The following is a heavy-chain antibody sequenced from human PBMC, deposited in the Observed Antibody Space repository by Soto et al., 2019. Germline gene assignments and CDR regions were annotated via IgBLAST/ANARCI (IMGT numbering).Heavy chain of an antibody. Sequence: QLHLQESGPGLVKPSETLSLTCTVSGGSISSSSYYWGWIRQPPGKGLEWIGSIYYSGSTYYNPYYKSRVTISVDTSKNQFSLKLSSVTAADTAVYYCARHARQQLAVYKNWFDPWGPGTLVTVSS. V-gene: IGHV4-39*01. J-gene: IGHJ5*02. CDR2: IYYSGST. CDR1: GGSISSSSYY. D-gene: IGHD6-13*01. CDR3: ARHARQQLAVYKNWFDP.